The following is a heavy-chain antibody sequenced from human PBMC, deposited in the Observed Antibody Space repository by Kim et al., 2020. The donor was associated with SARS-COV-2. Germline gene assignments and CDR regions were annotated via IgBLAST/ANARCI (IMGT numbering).Heavy chain of an antibody. J-gene: IGHJ4*02. V-gene: IGHV4-31*02. D-gene: IGHD3-16*01. Sequence: YYNPPLKSRVTISVDTAKNQCSLKRSSVAAADTAVYYGAGGGLGESIFDYWGQGTLVTVSS. CDR3: AGGGLGESIFDY.